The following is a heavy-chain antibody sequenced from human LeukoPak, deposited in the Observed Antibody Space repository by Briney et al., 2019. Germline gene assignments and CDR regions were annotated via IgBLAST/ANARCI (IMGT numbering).Heavy chain of an antibody. CDR1: GFPPRDHY. CDR3: VRVAYTSDWHFDY. J-gene: IGHJ4*02. Sequence: PGGALRLSRAASGFPPRDHYMELVRPAPGEGVGWGGRSRNRAKSYTTDYAASVRGRFTISSDDSQNSLYLQMRSLKTEDTAVYHCVRVAYTSDWHFDYWGQGTLVTVSS. V-gene: IGHV3-72*01. CDR2: SRNRAKSYTT. D-gene: IGHD6-19*01.